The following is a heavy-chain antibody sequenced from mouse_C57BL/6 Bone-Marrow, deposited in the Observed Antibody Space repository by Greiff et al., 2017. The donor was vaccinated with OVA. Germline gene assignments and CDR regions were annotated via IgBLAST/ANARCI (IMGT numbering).Heavy chain of an antibody. D-gene: IGHD1-1*01. V-gene: IGHV5-17*01. CDR2: ISSGSSTI. Sequence: EVKLVESGGGLVKPGGSLKLSCAASGFTFSDYGMHWVRQAPEKGLEWVAYISSGSSTIYYADTVKGRFTISRDNAKNTLFLQMTSLRSEDTAMYYCASDYYGRAFAYWGQGTLVTVSA. CDR3: ASDYYGRAFAY. CDR1: GFTFSDYG. J-gene: IGHJ3*01.